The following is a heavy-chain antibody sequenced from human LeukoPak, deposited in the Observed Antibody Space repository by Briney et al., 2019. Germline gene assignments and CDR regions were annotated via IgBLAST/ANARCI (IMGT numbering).Heavy chain of an antibody. D-gene: IGHD6-13*01. Sequence: GESLKISCKGSGYSFTSYWIGWVRQMPGKGLEWMGIIYPGDSDTRYSPSFQGQVTISADKSISTAYLQWSSLKASDTAMYYCARRHGQQHGLRYYYYMDVWGKGTTVTVSS. V-gene: IGHV5-51*01. CDR1: GYSFTSYW. CDR3: ARRHGQQHGLRYYYYMDV. J-gene: IGHJ6*03. CDR2: IYPGDSDT.